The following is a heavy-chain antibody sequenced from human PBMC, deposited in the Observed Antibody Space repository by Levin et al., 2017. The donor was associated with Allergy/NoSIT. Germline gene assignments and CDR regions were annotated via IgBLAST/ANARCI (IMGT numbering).Heavy chain of an antibody. CDR3: ATPAPASYAFDI. CDR1: GGSISSSSYY. Sequence: PSETLSLTCTVSGGSISSSSYYWGWIRQPPGKGLEWIGSIYYSGSTYYNPSLKSRVTISVDTSKNQFSLKLSSVTAADTAVYYCATPAPASYAFDIWGQGTMVTVSS. D-gene: IGHD6-6*01. CDR2: IYYSGST. V-gene: IGHV4-39*01. J-gene: IGHJ3*02.